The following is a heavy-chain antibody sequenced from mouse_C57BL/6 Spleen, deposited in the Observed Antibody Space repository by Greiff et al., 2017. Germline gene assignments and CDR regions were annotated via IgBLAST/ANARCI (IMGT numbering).Heavy chain of an antibody. V-gene: IGHV1-9*01. Sequence: QVQLQQSGAELMKPGASVKLSCKATGYTFTGYWIEWVKQRPGHGLEWIGEIFPGSGSTNYNEKFKGKATFTVDTSSNTAYMRLSSLTTEDSAIYYCASSYYSNHYYAMDYWGQGTSVTVSS. CDR2: IFPGSGST. CDR1: GYTFTGYW. J-gene: IGHJ4*01. CDR3: ASSYYSNHYYAMDY. D-gene: IGHD2-5*01.